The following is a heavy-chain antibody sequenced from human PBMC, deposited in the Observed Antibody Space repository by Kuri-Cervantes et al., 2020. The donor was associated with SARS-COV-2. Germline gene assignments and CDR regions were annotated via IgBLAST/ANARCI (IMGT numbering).Heavy chain of an antibody. D-gene: IGHD3-3*01. CDR3: ARVGCLEYYDFYPYYSSDMDV. CDR1: GGYKRSYY. J-gene: IGHJ6*02. CDR2: IYYSGTT. V-gene: IGHV4-59*01. Sequence: CTVSGGYKRSYYWSWNRQPPGKGLEWIGYIYYSGTTNYTPSLKSRVTISVDTSKNQFSLKLSSVTAADTAVYYCARVGCLEYYDFYPYYSSDMDVWGQGTTVTVSS.